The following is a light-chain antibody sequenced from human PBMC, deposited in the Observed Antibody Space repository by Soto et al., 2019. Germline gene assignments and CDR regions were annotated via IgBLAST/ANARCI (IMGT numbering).Light chain of an antibody. CDR3: KQYNNWPAYT. J-gene: IGKJ2*01. Sequence: EIVMTQSPATLSVSPGERATLSCRASQSVSSNLAWYQQKPGQAPRLLIYGASTRATGIPARFSGSGSGTEFTLTISSLQSEDFAVYYCKQYNNWPAYTFGQGTKLDIK. V-gene: IGKV3-15*01. CDR2: GAS. CDR1: QSVSSN.